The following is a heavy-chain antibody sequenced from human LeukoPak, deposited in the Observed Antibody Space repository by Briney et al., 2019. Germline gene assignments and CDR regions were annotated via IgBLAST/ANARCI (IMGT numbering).Heavy chain of an antibody. CDR3: AKMGPGAYSYDSSDFDF. Sequence: GGSLRLSCAASGLTFRNYAMSWLRQAPEKGLEWVSAISGYGCNTYYADSVRGRFTISRDNSKNTLYLQMNSLRAEDTAVYYCAKMGPGAYSYDSSDFDFWGQGTLVTVSS. CDR1: GLTFRNYA. V-gene: IGHV3-23*01. CDR2: ISGYGCNT. J-gene: IGHJ4*02. D-gene: IGHD3-22*01.